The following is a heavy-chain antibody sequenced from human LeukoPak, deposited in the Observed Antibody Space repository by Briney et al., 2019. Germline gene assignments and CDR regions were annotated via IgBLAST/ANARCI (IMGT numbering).Heavy chain of an antibody. V-gene: IGHV4-4*07. CDR3: ARGEHSADY. D-gene: IGHD1/OR15-1a*01. J-gene: IGHJ4*02. CDR1: GRSIRSYY. Sequence: KSSETLSLACTVSGRSIRSYYWNWLRQPAGKGLEWIGRIYSSGYTNYNASLKNRVTMSEDTSKNQFSLKLTSLTAADTAVYYCARGEHSADYWGPGALVTVSS. CDR2: IYSSGYT.